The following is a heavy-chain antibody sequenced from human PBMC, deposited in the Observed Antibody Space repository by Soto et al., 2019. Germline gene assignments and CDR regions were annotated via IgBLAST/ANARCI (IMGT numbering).Heavy chain of an antibody. CDR1: GGSISSYY. D-gene: IGHD3-22*01. V-gene: IGHV4-59*08. CDR3: ARRLYYDSSGFEGGGMDV. J-gene: IGHJ6*02. Sequence: SETLSLTCTVSGGSISSYYWSWIRQPPGKGLEWIGYIYYSGSTNYNPSLKSRVTISVDTSKNQFSLKLSSVTAADTAVFYCARRLYYDSSGFEGGGMDVWGQGTTVTVSS. CDR2: IYYSGST.